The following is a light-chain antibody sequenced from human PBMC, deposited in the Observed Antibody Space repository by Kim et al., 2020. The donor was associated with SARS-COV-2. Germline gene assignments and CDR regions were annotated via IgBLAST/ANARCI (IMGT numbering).Light chain of an antibody. CDR2: EDN. J-gene: IGLJ7*01. CDR1: SGSIASND. Sequence: TVTSSCTRSSGSIASNDVQWYQQRPGSAPTTVIYEDNQRPSGVPDRFSGSIDSSSNSASLTISGLKTEDEADYYCQSYDSSNHAVFGGGTQLTVL. V-gene: IGLV6-57*03. CDR3: QSYDSSNHAV.